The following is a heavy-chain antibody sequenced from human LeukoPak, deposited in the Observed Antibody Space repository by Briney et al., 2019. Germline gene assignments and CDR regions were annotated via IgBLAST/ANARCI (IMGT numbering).Heavy chain of an antibody. CDR2: IYYSGST. Sequence: SETLSLTCTVSGGSISSYYWSWIRQPPGKGLEWVGYIYYSGSTNYNPSLKSRITISVDTSKNQFSLKLSSVTAADTAVYYCARVRDAFDIWGQGTMVTVSS. V-gene: IGHV4-59*12. CDR3: ARVRDAFDI. J-gene: IGHJ3*02. CDR1: GGSISSYY.